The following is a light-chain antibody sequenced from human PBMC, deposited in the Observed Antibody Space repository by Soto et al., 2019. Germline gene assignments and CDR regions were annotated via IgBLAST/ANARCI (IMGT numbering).Light chain of an antibody. J-gene: IGKJ1*01. V-gene: IGKV3D-20*02. CDR3: QQRGK. CDR2: DAS. CDR1: QSVSSSY. Sequence: EIVLTQSPGTLSLSPGERATLSCRASQSVSSSYLTWYQQKPGQAPRLLIYDASSRATGIPARFSGSGSGTDFTLNISSLEPEDFAVYYCQQRGKFGQGTKVDVK.